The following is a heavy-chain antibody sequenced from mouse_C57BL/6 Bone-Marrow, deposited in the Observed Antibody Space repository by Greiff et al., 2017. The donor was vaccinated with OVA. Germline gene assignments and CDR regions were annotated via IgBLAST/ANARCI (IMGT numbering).Heavy chain of an antibody. CDR3: TTGLRRRGAYAMDY. Sequence: EVNVVESGAELVRPGASVKLSCTASGFNIKDDYMHWVKQRPEQGLEWIGWIDPENGDTEYASKFQGKATITADTSSNTAYLQLSSLTSEDTAVYYCTTGLRRRGAYAMDYWGQGTSVTVSS. CDR2: IDPENGDT. J-gene: IGHJ4*01. D-gene: IGHD2-4*01. V-gene: IGHV14-4*01. CDR1: GFNIKDDY.